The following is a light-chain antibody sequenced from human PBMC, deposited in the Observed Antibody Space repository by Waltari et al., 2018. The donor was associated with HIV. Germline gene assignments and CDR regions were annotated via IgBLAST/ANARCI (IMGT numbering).Light chain of an antibody. Sequence: QSALTQPASVSGSPGKSITISCTGTSSDVGGYNYVSWYQKPPGKAPKLMIFEVSNRPSGVSNRFSGSKSVNTAFLTISGLQADDEADYYCSSYTTRSTPDPNWVFGGGTKLTVL. CDR3: SSYTTRSTPDPNWV. V-gene: IGLV2-14*01. CDR2: EVS. CDR1: SSDVGGYNY. J-gene: IGLJ3*02.